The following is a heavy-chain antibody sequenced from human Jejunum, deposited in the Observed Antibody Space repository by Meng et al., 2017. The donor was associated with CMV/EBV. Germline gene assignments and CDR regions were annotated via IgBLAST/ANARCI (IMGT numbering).Heavy chain of an antibody. D-gene: IGHD2/OR15-2a*01. CDR1: GFIFNNYA. CDR2: ISYDGSNK. Sequence: GFIFNNYAMHWVRQAPGKGLEWVALISYDGSNKYYAESVKGRFTISRDNSKNTLYLVMNSLRPEDTAVYYCAREGRFPLDYGLDVWGQGTTVTVSS. CDR3: AREGRFPLDYGLDV. J-gene: IGHJ6*02. V-gene: IGHV3-30-3*01.